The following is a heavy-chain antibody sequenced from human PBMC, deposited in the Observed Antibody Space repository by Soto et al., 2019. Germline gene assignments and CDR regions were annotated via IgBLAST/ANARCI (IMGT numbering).Heavy chain of an antibody. J-gene: IGHJ6*02. Sequence: SQTLSLTCVGSGDTVSSNSVAWNWVRQSLSTGLEWLGRTYYRSRWYSDYAVSVRSRIDINADTSKNQVSLQLNSVTPEDTAVYYCARDPAPTVYDPPYGMDVWGQGTTVTVSS. CDR3: ARDPAPTVYDPPYGMDV. V-gene: IGHV6-1*01. D-gene: IGHD3-3*01. CDR2: TYYRSRWYS. CDR1: GDTVSSNSVA.